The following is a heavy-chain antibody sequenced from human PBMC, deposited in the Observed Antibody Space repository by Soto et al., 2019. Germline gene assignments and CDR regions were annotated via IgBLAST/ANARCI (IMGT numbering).Heavy chain of an antibody. Sequence: ASVKVSCKASGYTFTSYAMHWVGQAPGQRLEWMGWINAGNGNTKYSQKFQGRVTINRDTSASTAYMELSSLRSEDTAVYYCARDYYGSGSYRYVYDYYGMDVWGQGTTVTVSS. V-gene: IGHV1-3*01. J-gene: IGHJ6*02. CDR1: GYTFTSYA. CDR2: INAGNGNT. CDR3: ARDYYGSGSYRYVYDYYGMDV. D-gene: IGHD3-10*01.